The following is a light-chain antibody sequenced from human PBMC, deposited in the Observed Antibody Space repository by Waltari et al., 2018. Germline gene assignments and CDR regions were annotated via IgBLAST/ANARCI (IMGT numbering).Light chain of an antibody. CDR3: LQDYNYPWT. CDR2: AAS. V-gene: IGKV1-6*01. J-gene: IGKJ1*01. CDR1: QGIRYD. Sequence: AIQMTQSPSSLSASVGDRVTITCRDSQGIRYDLGWYQQKPGKAPKLLIFAASTLQSGVPSRFSGSGSGTDFTLTISSLQPEDFATYYCLQDYNYPWTFGQGTKVEIK.